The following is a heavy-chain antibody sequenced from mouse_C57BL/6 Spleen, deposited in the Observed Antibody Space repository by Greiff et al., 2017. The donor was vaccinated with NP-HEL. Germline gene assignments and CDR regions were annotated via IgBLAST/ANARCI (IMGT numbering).Heavy chain of an antibody. CDR3: AIDYYGSSVYYYAMDY. CDR1: GYTFTDYY. V-gene: IGHV1-26*01. D-gene: IGHD1-1*01. CDR2: INPNNGGT. J-gene: IGHJ4*01. Sequence: EVQLQQSGPELVKPGASVKISCKASGYTFTDYYMNWVKQSHGKSLEWIGDINPNNGGTSYNQKFKGKATLTVDKSSSTAYMELRSLTSEDSAVYYCAIDYYGSSVYYYAMDYWGQGTSVTVSS.